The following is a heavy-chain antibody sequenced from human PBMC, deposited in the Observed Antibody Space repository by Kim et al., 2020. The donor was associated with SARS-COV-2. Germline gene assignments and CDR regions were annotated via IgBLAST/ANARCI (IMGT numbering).Heavy chain of an antibody. CDR3: MKGGWGWIWDH. V-gene: IGHV3-23*01. Sequence: GGSLRLSCTTSGFTFTGYAMSWVRQAPEKGLEWVSSIDGSDGTTYYVDSVKGRFTISRDNSKNTLYLQMSNLRADDTAVYYCMKGGWGWIWDHWGQGTLVTVSS. CDR1: GFTFTGYA. CDR2: IDGSDGTT. J-gene: IGHJ4*02. D-gene: IGHD2-2*03.